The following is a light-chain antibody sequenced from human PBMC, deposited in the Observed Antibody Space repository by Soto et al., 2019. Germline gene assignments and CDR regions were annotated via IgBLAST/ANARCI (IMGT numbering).Light chain of an antibody. CDR2: GTS. J-gene: IGKJ5*01. CDR1: QSVGSG. V-gene: IGKV3-15*01. CDR3: QHYNNWPPSIT. Sequence: EIVMTQSPATLSVSPGERATLSCRASQSVGSGLSWYQQKPDQAPSLLIYGTSTRATGIPARFSGSGSGTEFTLTISSLQSEDFAVYYCQHYNNWPPSITFGQGTRLEIK.